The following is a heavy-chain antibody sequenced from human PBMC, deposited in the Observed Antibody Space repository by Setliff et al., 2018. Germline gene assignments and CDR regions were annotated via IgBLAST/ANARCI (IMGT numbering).Heavy chain of an antibody. D-gene: IGHD3-10*01. V-gene: IGHV5-51*01. CDR3: ARHPYYYGSGTYLDNNNRWFDP. J-gene: IGHJ5*02. CDR2: ISPGDSIT. CDR1: GYSFSTCW. Sequence: PGASLTLSCKGSGYSFSTCWIGWVRQMPGKGLEWMGIISPGDSITRYSPSFQGQVTISVDKSINTADLQWSSLRASDTAIYYCARHPYYYGSGTYLDNNNRWFDPWGQGTLVTVSS.